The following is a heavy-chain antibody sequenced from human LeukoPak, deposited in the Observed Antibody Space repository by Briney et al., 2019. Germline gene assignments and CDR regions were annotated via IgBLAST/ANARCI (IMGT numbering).Heavy chain of an antibody. CDR3: AAPGVPAATYYFDY. CDR1: GFTFSSYG. V-gene: IGHV3-30*02. D-gene: IGHD2-2*01. Sequence: PGGSLRLSCAASGFTFSSYGMHWVRQAPGKGLEWVALIRYDGSNMYYADSVKGRFTISRDNSKNTLYLQMNSLRAEDTAVYYCAAPGVPAATYYFDYWGQGTLVTVSS. CDR2: IRYDGSNM. J-gene: IGHJ4*02.